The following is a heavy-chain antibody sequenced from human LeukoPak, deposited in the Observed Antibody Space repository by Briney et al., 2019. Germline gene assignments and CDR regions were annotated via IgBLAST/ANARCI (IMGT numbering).Heavy chain of an antibody. Sequence: PSETLSLTCTVSGGSISSGDYYWSWIRQPPGKGLEWIGYIYCSGSTYYNPSLKSRVTISVDTSKNQFSLKLSSVTAADTAVYYCARDSYGSGSYTDYGMDVWGKGTTVTVSS. V-gene: IGHV4-30-4*01. CDR1: GGSISSGDYY. D-gene: IGHD3-10*01. CDR3: ARDSYGSGSYTDYGMDV. J-gene: IGHJ6*04. CDR2: IYCSGST.